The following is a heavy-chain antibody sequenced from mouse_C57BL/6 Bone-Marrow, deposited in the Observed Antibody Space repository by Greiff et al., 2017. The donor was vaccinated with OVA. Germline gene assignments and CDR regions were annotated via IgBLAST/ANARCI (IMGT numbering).Heavy chain of an antibody. CDR1: GYTFTGYW. J-gene: IGHJ3*01. CDR2: INSSNGGT. Sequence: VQLQQPGTELVKPGASVKLSCKASGYTFTGYWMHWVKQRPGQGLEWIGNINSSNGGTNYKEKLKSKATLTVDKSSSTAYMQLSCLTSENSAVYYHAKWAYWGQGTLVTVSA. CDR3: AKWAY. V-gene: IGHV1-53*01.